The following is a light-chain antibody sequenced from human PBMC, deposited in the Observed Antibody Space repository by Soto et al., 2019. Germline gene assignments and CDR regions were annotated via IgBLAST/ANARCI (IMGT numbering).Light chain of an antibody. CDR2: EVN. Sequence: QSVLTQPASVSGSPGQSITISCTGTSSDVGGYNYVSWYQQHPGKAPKLMIYEVNNRPSGVSIRFSGSKSDNTASLTISGLQAEDEADYYCSSYTSSSTLYVFGTGTKVTVL. CDR1: SSDVGGYNY. V-gene: IGLV2-14*01. J-gene: IGLJ1*01. CDR3: SSYTSSSTLYV.